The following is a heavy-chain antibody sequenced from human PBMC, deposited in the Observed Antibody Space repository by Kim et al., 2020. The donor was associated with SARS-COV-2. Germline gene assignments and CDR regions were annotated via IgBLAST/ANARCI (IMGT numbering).Heavy chain of an antibody. J-gene: IGHJ5*02. CDR3: AREWGGWFDP. CDR1: VGSISSGGYY. Sequence: SETLSLTCTVSVGSISSGGYYWSWIRQHPGKGLEWIGYIYYSGSTYYNPSLKSRVTISVDTSKNQFSLKLSSVTAADTAVYYCAREWGGWFDPWGQGTLVTVSS. D-gene: IGHD3-16*01. V-gene: IGHV4-31*03. CDR2: IYYSGST.